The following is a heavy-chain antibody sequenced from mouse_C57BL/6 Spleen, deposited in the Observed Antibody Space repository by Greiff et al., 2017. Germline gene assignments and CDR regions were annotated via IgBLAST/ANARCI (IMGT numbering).Heavy chain of an antibody. CDR2: IYPSDSET. V-gene: IGHV1-61*01. Sequence: QVQLQQPGAELVRPGSSVKLSCKASGYTFTSYWMDWVKQRPGQGLEWIGNIYPSDSETHYNQKFKDKATLTVDKSSSTAYMQLSSLTSEDSAVYYCARVGASIPGFAYRGQRALVTVSA. J-gene: IGHJ3*01. CDR3: ARVGASIPGFAY. CDR1: GYTFTSYW.